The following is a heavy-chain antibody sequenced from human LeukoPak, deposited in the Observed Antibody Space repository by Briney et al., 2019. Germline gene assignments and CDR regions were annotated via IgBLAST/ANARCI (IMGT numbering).Heavy chain of an antibody. CDR3: ARGGSAGWLFFPNWFDP. Sequence: GASVKVSCKASGGTFSSYAISWVRQAPGQGLEWMGIINPSGGSTSYTQKFQGRVTMTRDTSTSTVYMELSSLRSEDTAVYYCARGGSAGWLFFPNWFDPWGQGTLVTVSS. V-gene: IGHV1-46*01. CDR1: GGTFSSYA. D-gene: IGHD3-22*01. J-gene: IGHJ5*02. CDR2: INPSGGST.